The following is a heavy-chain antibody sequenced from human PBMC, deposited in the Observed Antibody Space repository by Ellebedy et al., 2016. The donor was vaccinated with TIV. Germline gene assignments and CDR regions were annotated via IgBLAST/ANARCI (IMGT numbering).Heavy chain of an antibody. CDR3: ARIKQAMGVPYFDY. J-gene: IGHJ4*02. CDR2: IDWDDDK. Sequence: SGPTLVKPTQTLTLTCTFSGFSLTTSGMCVSWIRQPPGKALEWLARIDWDDDKYYSTSLKTRLTISKDTSKNQVVLTMTNMDPVDTATYYCARIKQAMGVPYFDYWGQGTLVTVSS. V-gene: IGHV2-70*11. D-gene: IGHD1/OR15-1a*01. CDR1: GFSLTTSGMC.